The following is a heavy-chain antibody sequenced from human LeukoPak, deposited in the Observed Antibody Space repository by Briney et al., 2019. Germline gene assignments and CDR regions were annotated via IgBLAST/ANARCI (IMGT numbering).Heavy chain of an antibody. CDR3: ARLKEAVALNWFDP. CDR2: IYYSGST. CDR1: SGSISSYY. D-gene: IGHD6-19*01. Sequence: PSETLSLTCTVSSGSISSYYWSWIRQPPGKGLEWIGYIYYSGSTNYNPSLKSRVTISVDTSKNQFSLKLSSVTAADTAVYYCARLKEAVALNWFDPWGQGTLVTVSS. J-gene: IGHJ5*02. V-gene: IGHV4-59*01.